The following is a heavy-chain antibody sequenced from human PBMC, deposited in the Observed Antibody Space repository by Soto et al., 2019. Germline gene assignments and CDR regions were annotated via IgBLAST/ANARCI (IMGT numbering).Heavy chain of an antibody. D-gene: IGHD2-15*01. V-gene: IGHV4-31*03. Sequence: SETLSLTCTVSGGSISSGGYYWSWIRQHPGKGLEWIGYIYYSGSTYYNPSLKSRVTISVDTSKNQFSLKLSSVTAADTAVYYCARDHTFYCSGGSCSGYYYYYMDVWGKGTTVTVSS. CDR2: IYYSGST. CDR3: ARDHTFYCSGGSCSGYYYYYMDV. CDR1: GGSISSGGYY. J-gene: IGHJ6*03.